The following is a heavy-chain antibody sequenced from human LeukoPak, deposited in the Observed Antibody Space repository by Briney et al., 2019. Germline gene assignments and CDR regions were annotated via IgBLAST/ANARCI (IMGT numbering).Heavy chain of an antibody. V-gene: IGHV3-23*01. CDR1: GFTFSSYA. Sequence: GTLRLSCAASGFTFSSYAMSWVRQAPGKGLEWVSAISGSGGSTYYADSVKGRFTISRDNFKNTLYLQMNSLRAEDTAVYYCAKCVNGDSLYAFDIWGQGTMVTVSS. CDR2: ISGSGGST. D-gene: IGHD4-17*01. CDR3: AKCVNGDSLYAFDI. J-gene: IGHJ3*02.